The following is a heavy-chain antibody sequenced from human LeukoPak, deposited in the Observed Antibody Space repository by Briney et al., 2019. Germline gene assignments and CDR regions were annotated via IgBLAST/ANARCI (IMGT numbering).Heavy chain of an antibody. D-gene: IGHD3-9*01. Sequence: SVKVSCKASGGTFSSYAISWVRQSPGQGLEWMGGIIPIFGTANYAQKFQGRVTITADESTSTAYMELSSLRSEDTAVYYCARDKYFDWSSNWFDPWGQGTLVTVSS. J-gene: IGHJ5*02. V-gene: IGHV1-69*13. CDR3: ARDKYFDWSSNWFDP. CDR1: GGTFSSYA. CDR2: IIPIFGTA.